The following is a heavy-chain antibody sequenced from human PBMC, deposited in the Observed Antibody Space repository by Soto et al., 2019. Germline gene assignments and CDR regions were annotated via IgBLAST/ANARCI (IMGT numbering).Heavy chain of an antibody. CDR1: GFIFSSHS. Sequence: PGGSXRLSCASSGFIFSSHSFNWVRHAPGQGLEWVAYISSRSSLILYADSVRGRFVISRDNALNSLYLQMNSPRDEDTAIYYCARERGEYDSGWYIESWGQGTPVNV. D-gene: IGHD6-19*01. CDR2: ISSRSSLI. J-gene: IGHJ4*02. V-gene: IGHV3-21*06. CDR3: ARERGEYDSGWYIES.